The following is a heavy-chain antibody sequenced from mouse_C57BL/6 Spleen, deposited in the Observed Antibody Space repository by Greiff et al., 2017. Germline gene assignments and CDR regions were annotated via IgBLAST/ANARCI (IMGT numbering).Heavy chain of an antibody. V-gene: IGHV1-64*01. CDR3: AREDFGERELSFAY. CDR1: GYTFTSYW. CDR2: IHPNSGST. Sequence: QVQLQQPGAELVKPGASVKLSCKASGYTFTSYWMHWVKQRPGQGLEWIGMIHPNSGSTNYNEKFKSKATLTVDKSSSTAYMQLSSLTSEDSAVYYCAREDFGERELSFAYWGQGTLVTVSA. J-gene: IGHJ3*01.